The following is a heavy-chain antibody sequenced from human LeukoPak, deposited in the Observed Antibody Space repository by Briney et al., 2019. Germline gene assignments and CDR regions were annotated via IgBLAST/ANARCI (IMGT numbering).Heavy chain of an antibody. V-gene: IGHV4-4*02. CDR3: ARGLQVFDF. D-gene: IGHD5-24*01. Sequence: SGTLSLTCAVSGGSISSSNWWSWVRQSPGKGLEWIGEIFHSGSTYYNPSLKSRVTISVDTSKNQFSLKLSSVTAADTAVYYCARGLQVFDFWGQGTLVTVSS. J-gene: IGHJ4*02. CDR1: GGSISSSNW. CDR2: IFHSGST.